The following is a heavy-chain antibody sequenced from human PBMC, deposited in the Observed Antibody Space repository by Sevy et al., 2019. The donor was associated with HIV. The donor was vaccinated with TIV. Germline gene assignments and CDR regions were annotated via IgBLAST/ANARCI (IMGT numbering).Heavy chain of an antibody. Sequence: GGSLRLSCAASGFTFDTYWMQWVRQAPGQGLEWVANIRQDGNELYYADSVRGRFTISRDNAKETLYLQMSNLRVEDSAIYYCARCYFDLWGQGTLVTVSS. CDR1: GFTFDTYW. V-gene: IGHV3-7*01. CDR2: IRQDGNEL. CDR3: ARCYFDL. J-gene: IGHJ4*02.